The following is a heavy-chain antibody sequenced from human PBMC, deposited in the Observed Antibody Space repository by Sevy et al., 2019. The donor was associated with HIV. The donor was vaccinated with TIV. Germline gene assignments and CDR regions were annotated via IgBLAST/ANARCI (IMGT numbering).Heavy chain of an antibody. CDR3: AGLVGYCSGGRCSIIDF. D-gene: IGHD2-15*01. CDR2: ISYDARKK. J-gene: IGHJ4*02. Sequence: GGSLRLSCAASGFGLSNHAMIWVRQAPGKGLEWVAGISYDARKKYYADSVRGRFTISRDDSKNTLYLQMNSLTTEDTALYYGAGLVGYCSGGRCSIIDFWGQGTLVTVSS. CDR1: GFGLSNHA. V-gene: IGHV3-30*01.